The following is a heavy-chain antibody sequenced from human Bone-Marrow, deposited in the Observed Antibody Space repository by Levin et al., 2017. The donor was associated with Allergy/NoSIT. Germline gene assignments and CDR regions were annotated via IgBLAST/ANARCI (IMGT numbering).Heavy chain of an antibody. V-gene: IGHV4-4*02. J-gene: IGHJ5*02. CDR2: IYQTGST. CDR3: ARDSFCSGENCKDWFDA. D-gene: IGHD2-15*01. CDR1: GGSITSGHW. Sequence: PSETLSLTCDVSGGSITSGHWWSWVRQSPGKGLEWIGEIYQTGSTNYNPSLKSRVSISIEKSNNQFSLKLTSVTAADTAVYYCARDSFCSGENCKDWFDAWGQGTLVTVSS.